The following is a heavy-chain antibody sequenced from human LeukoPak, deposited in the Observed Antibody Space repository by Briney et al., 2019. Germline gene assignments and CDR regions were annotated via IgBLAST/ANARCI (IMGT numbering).Heavy chain of an antibody. CDR2: ILYDVSNK. J-gene: IGHJ6*03. Sequence: PGRSLRLSCAASGFTFSSYAMHWVRQAPGKWLEWVAVILYDVSNKYYADSVKGRFTISRDNSKNTLYLQMNSLRAEDTAVYYCARDKGYCSGGSCYSGYYYYYMDVWGKGTTVTISS. CDR1: GFTFSSYA. V-gene: IGHV3-30*04. D-gene: IGHD2-15*01. CDR3: ARDKGYCSGGSCYSGYYYYYMDV.